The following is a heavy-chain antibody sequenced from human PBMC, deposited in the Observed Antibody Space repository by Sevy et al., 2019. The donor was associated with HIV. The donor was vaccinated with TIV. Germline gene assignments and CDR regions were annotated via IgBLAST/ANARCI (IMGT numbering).Heavy chain of an antibody. Sequence: ASVKVSCKASGYTFTSYDINRVRQATGQGLEWMGWMNPNSGNTGYAQKFQGRVTMTRNTSISTAYMELSSLRSEDTAVYYCARGLPIAARRELFDYWGQGTLVTVSS. CDR3: ARGLPIAARRELFDY. J-gene: IGHJ4*02. CDR1: GYTFTSYD. D-gene: IGHD6-6*01. CDR2: MNPNSGNT. V-gene: IGHV1-8*01.